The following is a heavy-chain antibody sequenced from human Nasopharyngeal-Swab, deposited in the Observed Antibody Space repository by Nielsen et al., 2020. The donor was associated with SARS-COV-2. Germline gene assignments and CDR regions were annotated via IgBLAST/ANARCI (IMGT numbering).Heavy chain of an antibody. CDR2: VTIGGITT. V-gene: IGHV3-23*01. CDR3: ARDYGGNLGF. CDR1: GFNFNNYA. J-gene: IGHJ3*01. D-gene: IGHD4-23*01. Sequence: GESLKISCAASGFNFNNYAMTWIRQPPGKGLEWVSTVTIGGITTYYADSVRGRFTISRDDSKATLYLQMINLRAEDTAVYYCARDYGGNLGFWGQGTMVTVSS.